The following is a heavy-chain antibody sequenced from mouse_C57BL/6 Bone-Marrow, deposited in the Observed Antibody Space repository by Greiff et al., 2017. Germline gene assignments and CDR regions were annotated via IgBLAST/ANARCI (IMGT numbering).Heavy chain of an antibody. CDR1: GYAFTNYL. Sequence: VQLQESGAELVRPGTSVKVSCKASGYAFTNYLIEWVKQRPGQGLEWIGVINPGSGGTNYNEKFKGKATLTADKSSSTAYMQLSSLTSEDSAVYFCARGDGYYFDDWGQGTTLTVSS. V-gene: IGHV1-54*01. D-gene: IGHD2-3*01. J-gene: IGHJ2*01. CDR2: INPGSGGT. CDR3: ARGDGYYFDD.